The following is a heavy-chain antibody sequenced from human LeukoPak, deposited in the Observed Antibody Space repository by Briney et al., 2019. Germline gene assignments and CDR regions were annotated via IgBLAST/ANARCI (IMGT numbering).Heavy chain of an antibody. Sequence: SVKVSCKASGGTFTSYAISWVRQAPGQGLEWMGGIIPIFGSANYAQKFQDRVTITADKSTITAYMELTSLRSEDTAVYYCASNSKLWFGESTQHYYYYYMDVWGKGTTVTVSS. CDR1: GGTFTSYA. V-gene: IGHV1-69*06. CDR3: ASNSKLWFGESTQHYYYYYMDV. D-gene: IGHD3-10*01. J-gene: IGHJ6*03. CDR2: IIPIFGSA.